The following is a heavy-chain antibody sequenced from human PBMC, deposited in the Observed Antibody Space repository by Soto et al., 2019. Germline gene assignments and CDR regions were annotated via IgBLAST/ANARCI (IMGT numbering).Heavy chain of an antibody. J-gene: IGHJ3*02. Sequence: EVQLVESGGGLVQPGGSLRLSCAASGFTFSSYWMHWVRQAPGKGLVWVSRINSDGSGTSYADSVKGRFTISRDNAKNTLYLQMNSLRAEDTAVYYCAGPAMVRVGAFDIWGQGTMVTVSS. CDR3: AGPAMVRVGAFDI. D-gene: IGHD5-18*01. V-gene: IGHV3-74*01. CDR2: INSDGSGT. CDR1: GFTFSSYW.